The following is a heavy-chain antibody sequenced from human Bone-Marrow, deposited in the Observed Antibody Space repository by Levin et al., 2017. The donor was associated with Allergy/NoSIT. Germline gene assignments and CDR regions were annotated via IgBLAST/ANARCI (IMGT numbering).Heavy chain of an antibody. D-gene: IGHD3-22*01. CDR1: GGSFSGYY. CDR3: ASGYYDSSGYGVDY. Sequence: GSLRLSCAVYGGSFSGYYWSWIRQPPGKGLEWIGEINHSGSTNYNPSLKSRVTISVDTSKNQFSLKLSSVTAADTAVYYCASGYYDSSGYGVDYWGQGTLVTVSS. J-gene: IGHJ4*02. CDR2: INHSGST. V-gene: IGHV4-34*01.